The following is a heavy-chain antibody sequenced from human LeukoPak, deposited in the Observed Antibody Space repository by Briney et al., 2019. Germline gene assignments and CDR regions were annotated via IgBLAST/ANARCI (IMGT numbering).Heavy chain of an antibody. Sequence: SETLSLTCAVYGGSFSDYYWSWIRQPAGKGLQWIGRIYSSGSANYNPSLKSRVTISIDKSKNQFSLNLSSVTAADTAMYYCARVVVVATPVWYFDLWGRGTLVTVSS. D-gene: IGHD2-15*01. CDR1: GGSFSDYY. CDR2: IYSSGSA. CDR3: ARVVVVATPVWYFDL. V-gene: IGHV4-59*10. J-gene: IGHJ2*01.